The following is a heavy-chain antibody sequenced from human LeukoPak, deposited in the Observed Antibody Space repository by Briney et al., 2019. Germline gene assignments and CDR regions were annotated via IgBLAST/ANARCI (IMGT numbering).Heavy chain of an antibody. CDR2: INHSGST. CDR3: ARGRGPSALYWFLDL. J-gene: IGHJ2*01. CDR1: GGSFSGYY. Sequence: SDTLSLTCAVYGGSFSGYYWSWIRQPPGKGLEWIGEINHSGSTNYNPSLKSRVTISVDTSKNQFSLELSSVTAADTAVYYCARGRGPSALYWFLDLWGRGTLVTVSS. D-gene: IGHD3-16*01. V-gene: IGHV4-34*01.